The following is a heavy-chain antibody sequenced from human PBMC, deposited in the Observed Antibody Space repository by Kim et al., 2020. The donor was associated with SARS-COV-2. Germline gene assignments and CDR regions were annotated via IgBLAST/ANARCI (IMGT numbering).Heavy chain of an antibody. CDR1: GGSISSGGYY. D-gene: IGHD3-3*01. CDR3: ARDSYFWSGYYYYGMDV. CDR2: IYYSGST. Sequence: SETLSLTCTVSGGSISSGGYYWSWIRQHPGKGLEWIGYIYYSGSTYYNPSLKSRVTISVDTSKNQFSLKLSSVTAADTAVYYCARDSYFWSGYYYYGMDVCGQGTTVTVSS. J-gene: IGHJ6*02. V-gene: IGHV4-31*03.